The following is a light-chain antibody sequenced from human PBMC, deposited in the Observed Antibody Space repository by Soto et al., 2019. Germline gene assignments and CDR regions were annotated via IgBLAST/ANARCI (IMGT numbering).Light chain of an antibody. CDR3: QQLNSYPIT. J-gene: IGKJ5*01. V-gene: IGKV1-9*01. CDR2: ASS. CDR1: QGISTY. Sequence: IQLTQSPSSLSTSVGDRVTITCRASQGISTYLAWYQQKPGKAPKLLISASSTLQSGVPSRFSDSGSGTDFTLTISSLQPEDFATYYCQQLNSYPITFGQGTRLEI.